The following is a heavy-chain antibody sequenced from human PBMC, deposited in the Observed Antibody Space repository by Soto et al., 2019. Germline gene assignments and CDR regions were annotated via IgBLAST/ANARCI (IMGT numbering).Heavy chain of an antibody. D-gene: IGHD2-21*01. V-gene: IGHV4-59*11. J-gene: IGHJ5*02. CDR2: IYYSGST. Sequence: VAGGSSRSHCWRCILQPPGKGLEWIGYIYYSGSTNYNPSLKSRVTISVDTSKNQFSLKLSSVTAADTAVYYCARDRSTYCGGDCYSPLDPWGQGTLVTVSS. CDR3: ARDRSTYCGGDCYSPLDP. CDR1: GGSSRSHC.